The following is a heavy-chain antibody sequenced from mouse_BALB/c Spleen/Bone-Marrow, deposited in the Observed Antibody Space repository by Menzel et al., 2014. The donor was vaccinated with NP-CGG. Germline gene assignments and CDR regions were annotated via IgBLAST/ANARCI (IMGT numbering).Heavy chain of an antibody. D-gene: IGHD1-1*02. Sequence: VQLKQSGAELVKPGASVKLSCTASGFNIKDTFMHWVKQRPDQGLEWIGRIDPANGNTKYDPKFQGKATIKADTSSNTAHIHYNSLTSENTAVYLCVGARRYCYYGAFWGERTLGPVSA. CDR1: GFNIKDTF. CDR2: IDPANGNT. J-gene: IGHJ3*01. CDR3: VGARRYCYYGAF. V-gene: IGHV14-3*02.